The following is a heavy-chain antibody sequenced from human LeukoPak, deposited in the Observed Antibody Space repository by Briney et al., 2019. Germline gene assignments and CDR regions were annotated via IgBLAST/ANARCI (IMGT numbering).Heavy chain of an antibody. CDR2: ISGSGGST. CDR3: ATRKTDYGDFLWDY. V-gene: IGHV3-23*01. CDR1: GFTFSSYA. D-gene: IGHD4-17*01. J-gene: IGHJ4*02. Sequence: GGSLRLSCAASGFTFSSYAMSWVRQAPGKGLEWVSAISGSGGSTYYADSVKGRFTISRDNSKNTLYLQMNSLRAEDTAVYYCATRKTDYGDFLWDYWGQGTLVTVSS.